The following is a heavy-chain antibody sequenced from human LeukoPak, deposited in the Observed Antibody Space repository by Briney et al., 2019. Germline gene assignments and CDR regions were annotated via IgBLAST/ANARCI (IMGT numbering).Heavy chain of an antibody. CDR1: GYTFTGYY. CDR2: INPNSGGT. J-gene: IGHJ4*02. Sequence: GASVKVSCKASGYTFTGYYMHWVRQAPGQGLEWMGWINPNSGGTNYAQKFQGRVTMTRGTSISTAYMELSRLRSDDTAVYYCAREDYYDSSGSSLFDYWGQGTLVTVSS. D-gene: IGHD3-22*01. V-gene: IGHV1-2*02. CDR3: AREDYYDSSGSSLFDY.